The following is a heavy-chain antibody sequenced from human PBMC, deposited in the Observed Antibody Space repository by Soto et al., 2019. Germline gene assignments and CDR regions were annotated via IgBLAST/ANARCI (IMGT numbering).Heavy chain of an antibody. CDR3: AGEGQAPYSYYGMDV. D-gene: IGHD2-21*01. Sequence: QVQVVQSGDEVKKPGASVKVSCKASGYTFTNYGFSWVRQAPGQGLEWMGWISGYNGNTKYAEKFQGRVTMTTDTSTSTAHMELRSLRSDATAVYYCAGEGQAPYSYYGMDVWGQGTAVTVSS. V-gene: IGHV1-18*01. CDR2: ISGYNGNT. J-gene: IGHJ6*02. CDR1: GYTFTNYG.